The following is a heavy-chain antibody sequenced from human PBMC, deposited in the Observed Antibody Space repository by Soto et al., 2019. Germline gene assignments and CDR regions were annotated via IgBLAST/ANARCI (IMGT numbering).Heavy chain of an antibody. V-gene: IGHV1-8*01. CDR3: ARGVTAGVDY. CDR1: GYSFTSLD. CDR2: MQPSSGRP. Sequence: QVQLVQSGAEVREPGASVKVSCKASGYSFTSLDINWVRQTTGQGLEWMGWMQPSSGRPGYAQKLQGRVTMTRDTSINTAYMELSSLTSDDTAFYYCARGVTAGVDYWGQGTLVTVSS. J-gene: IGHJ4*02. D-gene: IGHD1-26*01.